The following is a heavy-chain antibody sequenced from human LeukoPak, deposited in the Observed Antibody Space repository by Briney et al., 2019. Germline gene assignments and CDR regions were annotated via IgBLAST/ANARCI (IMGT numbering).Heavy chain of an antibody. CDR1: GGSISSSSYY. V-gene: IGHV4-39*01. J-gene: IGHJ4*02. Sequence: SETLSLTCTVSGGSISSSSYYWGWIRQPPGKGLEWIGNIFYRGTTYYNPSLKSRVTISVDTSKNQFSLKMRSVTAADTAVYYCARVLRGGTYYSDYWGQGTLVTVSS. CDR3: ARVLRGGTYYSDY. D-gene: IGHD1-26*01. CDR2: IFYRGTT.